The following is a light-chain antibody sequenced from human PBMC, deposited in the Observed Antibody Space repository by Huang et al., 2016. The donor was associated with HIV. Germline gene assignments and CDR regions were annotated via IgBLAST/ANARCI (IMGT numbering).Light chain of an antibody. Sequence: EIILTQSPATLSLSPGERATLSCRASQSVGSYLAWYQQKPGQAPRLLIYDASTRATGIPARLSGGGSGTDFTLTIRGLEPDDFAVYFCQQRSNRTPTTFGKGTKVE. CDR1: QSVGSY. J-gene: IGKJ1*01. CDR3: QQRSNRTPTT. CDR2: DAS. V-gene: IGKV3-11*01.